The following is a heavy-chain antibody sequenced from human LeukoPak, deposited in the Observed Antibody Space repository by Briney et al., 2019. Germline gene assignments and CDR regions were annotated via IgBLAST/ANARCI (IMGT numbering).Heavy chain of an antibody. CDR2: ISPSSSDI. D-gene: IGHD2-2*01. CDR1: GFTFSIYS. Sequence: PGGSLRLSCAASGFTFSIYSMNWVRQAPGKGLEWVTYISPSSSDIYSADSVKGRFTISRDNAKNSLYLQMNGLRDEDTAVYYCARAAYASSPDYWGQGTLVTVSS. CDR3: ARAAYASSPDY. J-gene: IGHJ4*02. V-gene: IGHV3-48*02.